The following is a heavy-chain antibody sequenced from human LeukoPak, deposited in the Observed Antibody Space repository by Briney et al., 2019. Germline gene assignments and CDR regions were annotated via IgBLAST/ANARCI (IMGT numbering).Heavy chain of an antibody. CDR2: ISYDGSNK. J-gene: IGHJ5*02. D-gene: IGHD6-19*01. CDR3: ARDIGAVASGGWFDP. CDR1: GFTFSSYA. V-gene: IGHV3-30-3*01. Sequence: SGRSLTLSCAASGFTFSSYAMHWVRQAPGKGLEWVAVISYDGSNKYYADSVKGRFTISRDNSKNTLYLQMNSLRAEDTAVYYCARDIGAVASGGWFDPWGQGTLLTVSS.